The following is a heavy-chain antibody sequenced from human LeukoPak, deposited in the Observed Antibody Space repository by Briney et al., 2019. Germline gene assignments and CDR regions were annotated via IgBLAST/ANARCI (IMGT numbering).Heavy chain of an antibody. D-gene: IGHD2-2*01. V-gene: IGHV4-34*01. CDR1: GGSISSYY. Sequence: SETLSLTCTVSGGSISSYYWSWIRQPPGKGLEWIGEINHSGSTNYNPSLKSRVTISVDTSKNQFSLKLSSVTAADTAVYYCARVVVVPAAPLDYWGQGTLVTVSS. CDR3: ARVVVVPAAPLDY. CDR2: INHSGST. J-gene: IGHJ4*02.